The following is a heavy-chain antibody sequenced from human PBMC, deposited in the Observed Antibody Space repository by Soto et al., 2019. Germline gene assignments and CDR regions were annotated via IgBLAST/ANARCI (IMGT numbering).Heavy chain of an antibody. V-gene: IGHV4-59*01. Sequence: SETLSLTCTVSGGSIRSYYWSWIRQPTGKGLEWIGYIYYSGRTNYNPSLKSRVTISVDTYKNQFYLKLSSVTAADTAVYYCASLVGATVAYGGQGTLVTVSS. D-gene: IGHD1-26*01. CDR3: ASLVGATVAY. J-gene: IGHJ4*02. CDR2: IYYSGRT. CDR1: GGSIRSYY.